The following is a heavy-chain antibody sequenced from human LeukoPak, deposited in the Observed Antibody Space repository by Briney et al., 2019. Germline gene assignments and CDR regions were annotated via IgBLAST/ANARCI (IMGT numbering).Heavy chain of an antibody. D-gene: IGHD3-3*01. CDR3: AKDSRITIFGVVNWFDP. Sequence: GGSLRLSCAASGFTFSSYAMSWARQAPGKGLEWVSAISGSGGSTYYADSVKGRFTISRDNSKNTLYLQMNSLRAEDTAVYYCAKDSRITIFGVVNWFDPWGQGTLVTVSS. CDR2: ISGSGGST. CDR1: GFTFSSYA. J-gene: IGHJ5*02. V-gene: IGHV3-23*01.